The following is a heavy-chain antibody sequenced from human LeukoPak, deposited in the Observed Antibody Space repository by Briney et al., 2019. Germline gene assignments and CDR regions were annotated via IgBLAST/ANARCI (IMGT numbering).Heavy chain of an antibody. CDR1: GGSISSGSYY. CDR2: IYTSGST. V-gene: IGHV4-61*02. Sequence: SSETLSLTCTVSGGSISSGSYYWSWIRQPAGKGLEWIGRIYTSGSTNYNPSLKSRVTISVDTSKNQFSLKLSSVTAADTAVYYCARGGSRIVLMVYAMGFDYWGQGTLVTVSS. CDR3: ARGGSRIVLMVYAMGFDY. D-gene: IGHD2-8*01. J-gene: IGHJ4*02.